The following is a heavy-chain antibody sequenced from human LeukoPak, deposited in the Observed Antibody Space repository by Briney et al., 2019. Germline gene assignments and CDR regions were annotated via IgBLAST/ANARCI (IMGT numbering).Heavy chain of an antibody. CDR2: ITTSGSTI. V-gene: IGHV3-48*03. J-gene: IGHJ3*02. CDR3: TQPHYYDSSGYYHGGDAFDI. Sequence: GGSLRLSCVASGFTFTNHEMNWVRQAPGKGLEWVSYITTSGSTIYYADSVKGRFTISRDNAKNSLYLQMNSLRAEDTAVYYCTQPHYYDSSGYYHGGDAFDIWGQGTMVTVSS. D-gene: IGHD3-22*01. CDR1: GFTFTNHE.